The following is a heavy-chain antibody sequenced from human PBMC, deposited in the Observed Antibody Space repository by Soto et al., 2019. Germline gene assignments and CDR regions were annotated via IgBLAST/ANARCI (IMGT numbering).Heavy chain of an antibody. D-gene: IGHD5-18*01. CDR3: ARGPIGDAAMVTNYFDY. V-gene: IGHV3-30-3*01. CDR1: GFTFSNYA. J-gene: IGHJ4*02. Sequence: PGGSLRLSCAASGFTFSNYAIHWVRQAPGKGLEWVAVLSYDGNNIHYADSVKGRFTVSRDNAKNTLFLQMNRLTTEDTALYYCARGPIGDAAMVTNYFDYWGQGTLVTVSS. CDR2: LSYDGNNI.